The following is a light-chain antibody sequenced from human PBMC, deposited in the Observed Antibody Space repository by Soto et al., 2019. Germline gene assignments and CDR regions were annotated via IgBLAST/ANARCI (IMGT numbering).Light chain of an antibody. V-gene: IGLV2-14*01. CDR3: SSYTSSSTPLV. CDR1: SSDVGGYNY. Sequence: QSALTQPASVSGSTGQSITISCTGTSSDVGGYNYVSWYQQHPGKAPKLMIYEVSNRPSGVSNRFSGSKSGNTASLTISGLQAEDEADYYCSSYTSSSTPLVFGNGTKVTVL. J-gene: IGLJ1*01. CDR2: EVS.